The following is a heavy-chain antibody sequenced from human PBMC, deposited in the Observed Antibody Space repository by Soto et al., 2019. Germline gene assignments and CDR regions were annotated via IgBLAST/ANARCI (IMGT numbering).Heavy chain of an antibody. V-gene: IGHV4-59*08. CDR1: GGSISNYY. Sequence: PSETLSLTCAVSGGSISNYYWTWIRQSPGKGLEWIGYIYSSGNTKYNPSLTSRVTISLDTSKSHFSLRLTSVTAADTAVCYCARRHVVVVSATRGDAFDIWGQGTMVTVSS. CDR2: IYSSGNT. CDR3: ARRHVVVVSATRGDAFDI. J-gene: IGHJ3*02. D-gene: IGHD2-15*01.